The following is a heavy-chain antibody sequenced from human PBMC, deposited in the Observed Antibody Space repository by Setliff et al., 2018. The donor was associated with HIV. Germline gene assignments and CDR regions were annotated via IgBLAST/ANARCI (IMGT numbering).Heavy chain of an antibody. V-gene: IGHV1-2*02. J-gene: IGHJ4*02. CDR2: ISPDNGNT. CDR1: GYSFTDYF. D-gene: IGHD6-19*01. Sequence: VSVKVSCKASGYSFTDYFIHWVRQAPGQGLEWMGWISPDNGNTRISQRFRGSVTMTRDRSISTAYMELSRLRSDDTAVYYCAIIAVAGTKPFDYWGQGTLVTVSS. CDR3: AIIAVAGTKPFDY.